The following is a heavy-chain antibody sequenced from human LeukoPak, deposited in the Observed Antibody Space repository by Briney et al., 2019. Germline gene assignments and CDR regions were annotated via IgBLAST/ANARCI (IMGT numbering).Heavy chain of an antibody. V-gene: IGHV4-39*01. CDR2: IYYSGSN. D-gene: IGHD3-22*01. CDR3: TRHYYYDSSGFDY. Sequence: PSETLSLTCTVSGGSISSRNYYWGWIRQPPGKGLEWIGSIYYSGSNNYNPSLKSRITISVDTSKNQFSLKLSSVTAADTAVYYCTRHYYYDSSGFDYWGQGTLVTVSS. J-gene: IGHJ4*02. CDR1: GGSISSRNYY.